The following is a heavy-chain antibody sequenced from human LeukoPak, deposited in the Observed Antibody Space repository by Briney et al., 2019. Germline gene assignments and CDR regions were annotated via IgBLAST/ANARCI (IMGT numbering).Heavy chain of an antibody. D-gene: IGHD3-3*01. CDR3: ARGSGLIGWYYFDY. CDR2: INLNSGVI. Sequence: ASVKVSCKASGYTFTDYFCHWVRQAPGPGLEWMGRINLNSGVIEYAQQFPGRVTMTRDKSISTAYMELSGLTSDDTAVYYCARGSGLIGWYYFDYWGQGTLVTVSS. V-gene: IGHV1-2*06. J-gene: IGHJ4*02. CDR1: GYTFTDYF.